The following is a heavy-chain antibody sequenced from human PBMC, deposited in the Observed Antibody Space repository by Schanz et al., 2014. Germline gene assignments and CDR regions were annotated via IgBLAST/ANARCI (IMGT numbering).Heavy chain of an antibody. CDR2: ISYHGSER. D-gene: IGHD3-22*01. J-gene: IGHJ4*02. V-gene: IGHV3-30*18. CDR1: GFTFSKYG. Sequence: QVQLVESGGGVVQPGRSLRLSCAASGFTFSKYGMHWVRQAPGKGLEWVAVISYHGSERYYADSVKGRFTISRDNSKNTLYLQMNSLRTEDTAVYFCAKSYDTSGYSGFDYWGQGPLVTVSS. CDR3: AKSYDTSGYSGFDY.